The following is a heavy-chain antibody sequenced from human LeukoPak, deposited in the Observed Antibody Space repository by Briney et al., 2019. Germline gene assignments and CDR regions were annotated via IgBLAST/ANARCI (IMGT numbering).Heavy chain of an antibody. CDR3: ARDWDAFDI. CDR2: IKQDGSEK. CDR1: GFISSTYW. J-gene: IGHJ3*02. Sequence: PGGSLRLSCAVSGFISSTYWMSWVRQVPGKGLEWVANIKQDGSEKYYVDSVKGRFTISRDNAKNSLYLRMNSLRVEDTAVYYCARDWDAFDIWGQGTMVTVSS. V-gene: IGHV3-7*01.